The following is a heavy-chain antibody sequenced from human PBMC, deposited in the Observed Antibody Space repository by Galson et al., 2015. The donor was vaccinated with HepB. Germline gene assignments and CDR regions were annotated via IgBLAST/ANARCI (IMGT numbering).Heavy chain of an antibody. D-gene: IGHD3-10*01. V-gene: IGHV4-34*01. J-gene: IGHJ4*02. CDR1: GGSFSGHY. CDR3: ARESPGDY. Sequence: SETLSLTCAVYGGSFSGHYWNWIRQPPGKGLEWIGEINHSGSTNYNPSLKSRVTISVDPSKNQFSMKLNSMTAADTAVYYCARESPGDYWGQGTLVTVSS. CDR2: INHSGST.